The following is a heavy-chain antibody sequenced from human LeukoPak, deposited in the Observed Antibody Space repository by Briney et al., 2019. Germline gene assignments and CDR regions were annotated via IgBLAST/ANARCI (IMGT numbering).Heavy chain of an antibody. CDR2: INPNSGGT. CDR3: ASGGWIGELMWYLQH. J-gene: IGHJ1*01. CDR1: GYTFTGYY. V-gene: IGHV1-2*02. D-gene: IGHD3-10*01. Sequence: ASVKVSCKASGYTFTGYYMHWVRQAPGQGLEWMGWINPNSGGTNYAQKFQGRVTMTRDTSISTAYMELSRLRSDDTAVYYCASGGWIGELMWYLQHWGQGTLVTVSS.